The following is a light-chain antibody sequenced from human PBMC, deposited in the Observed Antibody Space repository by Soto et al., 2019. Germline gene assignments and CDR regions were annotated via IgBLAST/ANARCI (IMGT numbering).Light chain of an antibody. CDR3: QRYFSVSRT. CDR1: QGINNY. CDR2: EAS. J-gene: IGKJ1*01. V-gene: IGKV1-27*01. Sequence: DIQMTQSPSSLSASVGDRVTITCRAGQGINNYLAWYQQIPGERPKLLIYEASILQSGVPSRFSGSGSGTDFTITISSLPPEDVATYYCQRYFSVSRTFGQGTKVEI.